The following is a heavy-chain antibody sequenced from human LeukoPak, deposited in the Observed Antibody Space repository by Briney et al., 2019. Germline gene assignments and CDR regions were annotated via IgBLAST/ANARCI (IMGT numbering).Heavy chain of an antibody. CDR2: ISSSSSTI. D-gene: IGHD3-10*01. CDR1: GFTFSSYA. V-gene: IGHV3-48*01. CDR3: ARGHQGYGSEIYYYYYGMDV. Sequence: GGSLRLSCAASGFTFSSYAMSWVRQAPGKGLEWVSYISSSSSTIYYADSVKGRFTISRDNAKNSLYLQMNSLRAEDTAVYYCARGHQGYGSEIYYYYYGMDVWGQGTTVTVSS. J-gene: IGHJ6*02.